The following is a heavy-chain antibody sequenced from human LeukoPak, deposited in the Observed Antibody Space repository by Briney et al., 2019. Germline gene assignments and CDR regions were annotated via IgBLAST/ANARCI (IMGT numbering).Heavy chain of an antibody. CDR3: ARENMGSSWSHNGMDV. V-gene: IGHV1-2*02. Sequence: ASVKVSCKASGYTFTGYYIHWVRQAPGLGLEWMGWINPNSGGPNYAQEFQGRVTMSRDTSISTAYMELSRLRYEDTAVYYCARENMGSSWSHNGMDVWGQGTTVTVSS. J-gene: IGHJ6*02. CDR1: GYTFTGYY. CDR2: INPNSGGP. D-gene: IGHD6-13*01.